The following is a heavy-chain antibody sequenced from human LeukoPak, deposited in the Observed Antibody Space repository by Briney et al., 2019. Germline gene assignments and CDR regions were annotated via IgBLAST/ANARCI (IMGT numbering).Heavy chain of an antibody. Sequence: SETLSLTCTLSGGSISSSSYYWGWIRQPPGKGLEWIGSIYYSGSTYYNPSLKSRVTISVDTSKNQFSLKLSSVTAADTAVYYCAPQGDTAMVTGDYWGQGTLVTVSS. CDR1: GGSISSSSYY. J-gene: IGHJ4*02. D-gene: IGHD5-18*01. CDR3: APQGDTAMVTGDY. V-gene: IGHV4-39*01. CDR2: IYYSGST.